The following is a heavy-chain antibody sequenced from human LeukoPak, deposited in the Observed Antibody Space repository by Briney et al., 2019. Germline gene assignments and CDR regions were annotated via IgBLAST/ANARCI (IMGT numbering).Heavy chain of an antibody. V-gene: IGHV4-34*01. Sequence: PSETLSLTCAVYGGSLSGYYWTWIRQTPGKGLEWIGEINYSGNTNYDRSLKSRVTISADTSKNQFSLRLSSVTAADTAVYYCARRGTAYCRGGNCYSDKYFDYWGQGTQVTVSS. CDR3: ARRGTAYCRGGNCYSDKYFDY. CDR1: GGSLSGYY. CDR2: INYSGNT. J-gene: IGHJ4*02. D-gene: IGHD2-15*01.